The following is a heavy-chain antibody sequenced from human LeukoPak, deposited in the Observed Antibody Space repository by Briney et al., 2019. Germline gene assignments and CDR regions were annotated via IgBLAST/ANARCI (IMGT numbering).Heavy chain of an antibody. D-gene: IGHD3-3*01. CDR2: INPNSGGT. CDR1: GYSFTGYY. V-gene: IGHV1-2*02. J-gene: IGHJ4*02. Sequence: GASVKVSCKASGYSFTGYYLHWVRQAPGQGLEWMGWINPNSGGTKYGQKFQGRVSMTRDTSINTAYAELNRLRPDDTAVYFCARDYDTIFGVILPFDYWGQGTLVTVSS. CDR3: ARDYDTIFGVILPFDY.